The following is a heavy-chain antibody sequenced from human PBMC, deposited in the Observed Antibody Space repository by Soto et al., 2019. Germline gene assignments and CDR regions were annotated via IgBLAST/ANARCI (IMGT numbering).Heavy chain of an antibody. J-gene: IGHJ4*02. D-gene: IGHD3-22*01. CDR2: INPSDDAT. V-gene: IGHV1-46*01. CDR1: GYTFSRYY. CDR3: ARDLTREGDYYDRSGYYLDY. Sequence: ASVKVSCKASGYTFSRYYMHWVRQAPGQGLEWMGIINPSDDATSYAEKFQGRLTMTKDTSTSTVYMEMSSLRSEDTAVYYCARDLTREGDYYDRSGYYLDYWGQGTLVTVSS.